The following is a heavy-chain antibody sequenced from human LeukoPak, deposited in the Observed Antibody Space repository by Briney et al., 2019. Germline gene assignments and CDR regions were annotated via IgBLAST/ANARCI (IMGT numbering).Heavy chain of an antibody. CDR1: GFIFSKAW. J-gene: IGHJ4*02. Sequence: GGSLRLSCTASGFIFSKAWMSWVRQAPGEGLEWVGRIKSKADGGTTDYAAPVKGRFTISKDDSKNTLYLQMSSLKSEDTAVYYRTTEYYASGALTPIDYWDQGTLVTVSS. V-gene: IGHV3-15*01. CDR3: TTEYYASGALTPIDY. D-gene: IGHD2/OR15-2a*01. CDR2: IKSKADGGTT.